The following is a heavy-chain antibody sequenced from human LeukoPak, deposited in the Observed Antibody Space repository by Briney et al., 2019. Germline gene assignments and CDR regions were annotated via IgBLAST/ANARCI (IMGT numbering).Heavy chain of an antibody. CDR1: VGSFSGYY. Sequence: PSETLSLTCAVYVGSFSGYYWSWIRQPPGKGLEWIGYIYYSGSTNYNPSLKSRVTISVDTSKNQFSLKLSSVTAADTAVYYCARMVRGVIIVYNWFDPWGQGTLVTVSS. J-gene: IGHJ5*02. CDR3: ARMVRGVIIVYNWFDP. V-gene: IGHV4-59*01. D-gene: IGHD3-10*01. CDR2: IYYSGST.